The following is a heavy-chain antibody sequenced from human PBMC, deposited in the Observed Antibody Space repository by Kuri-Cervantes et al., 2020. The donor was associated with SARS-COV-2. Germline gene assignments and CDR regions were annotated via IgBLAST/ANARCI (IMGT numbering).Heavy chain of an antibody. Sequence: GGSLRLSCAASGFSFSSYGMNWVRQAPGKGLEWVSYISSSSSTIYYADSVKGRFTTSRDNAKNSLYLQMNSLRDEDTAVYYCARGSEAGYYYFDYWGQGTLVTVSS. CDR2: ISSSSSTI. CDR1: GFSFSSYG. CDR3: ARGSEAGYYYFDY. V-gene: IGHV3-48*02. D-gene: IGHD3-9*01. J-gene: IGHJ4*02.